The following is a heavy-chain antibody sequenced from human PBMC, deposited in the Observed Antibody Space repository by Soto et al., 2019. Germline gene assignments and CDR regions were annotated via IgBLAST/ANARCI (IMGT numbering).Heavy chain of an antibody. D-gene: IGHD3-22*01. J-gene: IGHJ4*02. CDR2: INHSGST. Sequence: SEPVSLTCAVYGGSFSGYYWSWIRQPPGKGLEWIGEINHSGSTNYNPSLKSRVTISVDTSKNQFSLKLSSVTAADTAVYYCARVRREYDNSSPVDYWGQGTLVT. CDR3: ARVRREYDNSSPVDY. CDR1: GGSFSGYY. V-gene: IGHV4-34*01.